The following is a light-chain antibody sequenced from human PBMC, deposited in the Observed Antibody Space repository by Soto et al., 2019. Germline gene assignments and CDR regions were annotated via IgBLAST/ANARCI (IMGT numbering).Light chain of an antibody. CDR3: SSYTSSSTLGV. CDR1: GSDLGSYNY. J-gene: IGLJ1*01. Sequence: QSALTQPASVSGSPGQSITISCTGAGSDLGSYNYVSWYQQYPGRAPKLILYEVTNRPSGVSDRFSGSKSGNTASLTISGLQAEDEADYYCSSYTSSSTLGVFGTGTKVTVL. V-gene: IGLV2-14*01. CDR2: EVT.